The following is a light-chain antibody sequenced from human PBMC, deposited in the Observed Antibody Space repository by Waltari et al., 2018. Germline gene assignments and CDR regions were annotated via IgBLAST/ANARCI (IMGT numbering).Light chain of an antibody. CDR3: QHYRSSPPP. CDR1: QSVSSGY. CDR2: GAS. V-gene: IGKV3-20*01. Sequence: EIVLTQSPGTLSLSPGERATLSCRASQSVSSGYLAWYQQEPGQGPRLLITGASNRAAGIPDRFSGGGSGTDFTLTISRLEPEDFAVYYCQHYRSSPPPFGQGTNVEIK. J-gene: IGKJ1*01.